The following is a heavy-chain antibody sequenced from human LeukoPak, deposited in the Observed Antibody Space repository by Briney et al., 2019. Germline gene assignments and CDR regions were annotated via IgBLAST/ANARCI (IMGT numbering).Heavy chain of an antibody. V-gene: IGHV1-46*01. CDR2: INPSGGST. J-gene: IGHJ4*02. D-gene: IGHD3-22*01. CDR3: ARDTEYYYDSSGPPTADY. Sequence: ASVKVSCKASGYTFTSYYMHWVRQAPGQGLEWMGTINPSGGSTSYAQKFQGRVTMTRDTSTSTVYMELSSLRSEDTAVYYCARDTEYYYDSSGPPTADYWGQGTLVTVSS. CDR1: GYTFTSYY.